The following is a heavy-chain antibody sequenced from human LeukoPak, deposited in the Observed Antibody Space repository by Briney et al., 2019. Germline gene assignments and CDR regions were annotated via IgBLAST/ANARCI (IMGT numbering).Heavy chain of an antibody. J-gene: IGHJ4*02. CDR2: ISRNSYT. CDR1: GFTFSNYA. V-gene: IGHV3-11*06. Sequence: GGSLRLSCGASGFTFSNYAMSWIRQAPGKGLEWVSYISRNSYTNYADSVKGRFTISRDNAKNSLYLQMASLRAEDTAVYYCARMGIAAVGAYYFDYWGQGTLVAVSS. CDR3: ARMGIAAVGAYYFDY. D-gene: IGHD6-13*01.